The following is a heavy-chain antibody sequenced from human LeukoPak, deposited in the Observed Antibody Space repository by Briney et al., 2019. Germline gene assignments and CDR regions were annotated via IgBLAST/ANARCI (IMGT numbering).Heavy chain of an antibody. Sequence: PSETLSLTCTVSGGSISNYYWSWIRQPPRKGLEWIGYIYYSGNTNYNLSLKSRVTISIDTSKNQFSLRLSSVTAADTAVYYCARTSSSPIWFDPWGQGTLVTVSS. CDR1: GGSISNYY. J-gene: IGHJ5*02. V-gene: IGHV4-59*01. D-gene: IGHD6-13*01. CDR2: IYYSGNT. CDR3: ARTSSSPIWFDP.